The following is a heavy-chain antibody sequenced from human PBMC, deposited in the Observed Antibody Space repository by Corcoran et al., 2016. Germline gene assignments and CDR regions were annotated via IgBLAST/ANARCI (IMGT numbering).Heavy chain of an antibody. D-gene: IGHD3-10*01. CDR1: GGSISSSSYY. CDR2: IYYSGST. Sequence: QLQLQESGPGLVKPSETLSLTCTVSGGSISSSSYYWGWIRQPPGKGLEWIGSIYYSGSTYYNPSLKSRVTISVDTSKNQFSLKLSSVTDADTALYCCARRDVVRVYHFDYWGQGTLVTVSS. V-gene: IGHV4-39*01. J-gene: IGHJ4*02. CDR3: ARRDVVRVYHFDY.